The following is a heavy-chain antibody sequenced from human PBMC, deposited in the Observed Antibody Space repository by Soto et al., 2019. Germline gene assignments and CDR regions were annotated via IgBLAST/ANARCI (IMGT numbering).Heavy chain of an antibody. Sequence: GGSLRLSCAASGFTFSSYAMHWVRQAPGKGLEWVAVISYDGSNKYYADSVKGRFTISRDNSKNTLYLQMNSLRAEDTAVYYCARDGFPVITFGGGTYYYYGMDVWGQGTTVTVSS. CDR1: GFTFSSYA. J-gene: IGHJ6*02. V-gene: IGHV3-30-3*01. CDR2: ISYDGSNK. CDR3: ARDGFPVITFGGGTYYYYGMDV. D-gene: IGHD3-16*01.